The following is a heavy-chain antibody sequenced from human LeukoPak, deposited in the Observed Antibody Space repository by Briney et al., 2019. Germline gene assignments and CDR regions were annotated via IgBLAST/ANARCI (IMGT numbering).Heavy chain of an antibody. CDR1: GYTFTGYY. Sequence: GASVKVSCKASGYTFTGYYMHWVRQAPGRGLEWVGWINPNSGGTNYAQKFQGRVTMTRDTSISTAYMELSRLRSDDTAVYYCARDSRRLAAALYWGQGTLVTVSS. CDR3: ARDSRRLAAALY. V-gene: IGHV1-2*02. CDR2: INPNSGGT. D-gene: IGHD6-13*01. J-gene: IGHJ4*02.